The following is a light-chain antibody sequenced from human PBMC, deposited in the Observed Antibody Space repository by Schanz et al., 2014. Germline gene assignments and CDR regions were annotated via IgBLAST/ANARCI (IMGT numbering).Light chain of an antibody. CDR1: QTISNY. J-gene: IGKJ2*01. V-gene: IGKV3D-15*01. CDR3: QQYNSVMYT. CDR2: GAS. Sequence: EIVMTQSPATLSLSPGEGATLSCRASQTISNYLAWYQQKPGQAPRLLIYGASSRATAIPDRFSGSGSGTEFTLTISSLQSEDFATYYCQQYNSVMYTFGQGTKLEIK.